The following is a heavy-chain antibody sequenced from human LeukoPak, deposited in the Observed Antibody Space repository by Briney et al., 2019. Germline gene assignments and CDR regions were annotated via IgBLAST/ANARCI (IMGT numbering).Heavy chain of an antibody. CDR2: ISGSGGST. Sequence: GGSLRLSCAASGFTFSSYAMSWVRQAPGKGLEWVSAISGSGGSTYYADSVKGRFTISRDNSKNTLSLQMNSLRAEDTAVYYCAKLPQIQVTAFDIWGQGTMVTVSS. D-gene: IGHD5-18*01. V-gene: IGHV3-23*01. J-gene: IGHJ3*02. CDR3: AKLPQIQVTAFDI. CDR1: GFTFSSYA.